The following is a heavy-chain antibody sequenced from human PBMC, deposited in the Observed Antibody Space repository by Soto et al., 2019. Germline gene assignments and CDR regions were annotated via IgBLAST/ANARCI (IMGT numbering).Heavy chain of an antibody. CDR3: ARERGYSYGSSTGYYYGMDV. J-gene: IGHJ6*02. CDR1: GGTFSSYA. D-gene: IGHD5-18*01. CDR2: IIPIFGTA. Sequence: WASVKVSCKASGGTFSSYAISWVRQAPGQGLEWMGGIIPIFGTANYAQKFQGRVTITADESTSTAYMELSSLRSEDTAVYYCARERGYSYGSSTGYYYGMDVWGQGTTVTVS. V-gene: IGHV1-69*13.